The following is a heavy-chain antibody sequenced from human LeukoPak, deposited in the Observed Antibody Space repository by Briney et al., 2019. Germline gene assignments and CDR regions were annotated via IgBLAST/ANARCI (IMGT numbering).Heavy chain of an antibody. CDR3: ARDTYYYDSSGYSRYDWFDP. Sequence: SETLSLTCTVSGGSISSYYWSWIRQTPGKGLEWIGYIYYSGSTNYNPSLKSRVTISVYTSKNQFSLKLSSVTAADTAVYYCARDTYYYDSSGYSRYDWFDPWGQGTLVTVSS. D-gene: IGHD3-22*01. CDR1: GGSISSYY. V-gene: IGHV4-59*01. J-gene: IGHJ5*02. CDR2: IYYSGST.